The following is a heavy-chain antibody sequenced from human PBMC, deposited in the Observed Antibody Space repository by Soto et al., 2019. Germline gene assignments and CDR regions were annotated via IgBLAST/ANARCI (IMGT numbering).Heavy chain of an antibody. CDR1: GFTFSSYA. CDR3: ARSHYDSSGYWSH. CDR2: ISYDGSNK. Sequence: GGSLRLSCAASGFTFSSYAMRWVRQAPGKGLEWVAVISYDGSNKYYADSVKGRFTISRDNSKNTLYLQMNSLRAEDTAVYYCARSHYDSSGYWSHWGQGTLVTVSS. D-gene: IGHD3-22*01. V-gene: IGHV3-30-3*01. J-gene: IGHJ4*02.